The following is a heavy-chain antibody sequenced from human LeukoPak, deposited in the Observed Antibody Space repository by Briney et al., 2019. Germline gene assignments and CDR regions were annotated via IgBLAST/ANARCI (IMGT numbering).Heavy chain of an antibody. Sequence: GSSVKVSCKASGGTFSTYAISWVRQAPCEGREWMGRLIPILGIGKYAQKFRGVVTNTADKSTRTIYMELSSLRSEGTPVYYLPRVGVMGTALIDYWKQERLVTVYS. CDR3: PRVGVMGTALIDY. V-gene: IGHV1-69*04. CDR1: GGTFSTYA. CDR2: LIPILGIG. D-gene: IGHD5-24*01. J-gene: IGHJ4*02.